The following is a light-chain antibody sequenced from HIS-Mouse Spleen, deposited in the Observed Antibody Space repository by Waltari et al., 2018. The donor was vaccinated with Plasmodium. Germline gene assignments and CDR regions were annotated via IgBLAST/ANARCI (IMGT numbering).Light chain of an antibody. CDR2: EGS. CDR3: CSYAGSSTWV. V-gene: IGLV2-23*01. CDR1: RRDVGRYNL. J-gene: IGLJ3*02. Sequence: QSALPQPASVSGSPGQSITLSCTGTRRDVGRYNLVSWYQQHPGKAPKLMIYEGSKRPSGVSNRFSGSKSGNTASLTISGLQAEDEADYYCCSYAGSSTWVFGGGTKLTVL.